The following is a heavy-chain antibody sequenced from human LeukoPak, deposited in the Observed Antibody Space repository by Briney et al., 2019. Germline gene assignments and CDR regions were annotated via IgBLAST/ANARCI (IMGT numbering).Heavy chain of an antibody. J-gene: IGHJ4*02. CDR2: IYPDDSDI. CDR3: ARQSRDGSKTRGYFFDY. CDR1: GYSFTNYW. V-gene: IGHV5-51*01. Sequence: GESLKISCKGSGYSFTNYWIGWVRQMPGEGLQWMGIIYPDDSDIRYSPSFQGQVTISADKSIITAYLQWSSLKASDTAMYYCARQSRDGSKTRGYFFDYWGQGTLVTVSS. D-gene: IGHD3-10*01.